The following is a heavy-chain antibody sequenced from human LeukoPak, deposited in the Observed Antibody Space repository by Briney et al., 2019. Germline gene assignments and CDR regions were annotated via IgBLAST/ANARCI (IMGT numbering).Heavy chain of an antibody. CDR1: GYTFIEYH. D-gene: IGHD2-15*01. V-gene: IGHV1-46*01. CDR3: ARYPGGYCSGGSCYSGYYYYYMDV. CDR2: INPRGGST. J-gene: IGHJ6*03. Sequence: ASVKVSCKASGYTFIEYHLHWVRQAPGQGLEWMGIINPRGGSTTYAQKFQGRLTMTRDTSTSTVYMELSSLTSEDTAVYYCARYPGGYCSGGSCYSGYYYYYMDVWGKGTTVTISS.